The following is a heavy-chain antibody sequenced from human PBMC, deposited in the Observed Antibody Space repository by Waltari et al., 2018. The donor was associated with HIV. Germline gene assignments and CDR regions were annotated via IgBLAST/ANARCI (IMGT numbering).Heavy chain of an antibody. CDR1: GYTFTGYY. CDR3: ARDLNDVLSCYQYSGDY. Sequence: QAQLEQSGAEVKKPGASVNVSCKASGYTFTGYYMLWVRQAPGQGLVWMGRINPNGGGTNGAHKFEGRVTRNRETSIGTAYMELSRLGTDGTAEYYCARDLNDVLSCYQYSGDYWCQGTLGT. J-gene: IGHJ4*02. V-gene: IGHV1-2*06. D-gene: IGHD3-9*01. CDR2: INPNGGGT.